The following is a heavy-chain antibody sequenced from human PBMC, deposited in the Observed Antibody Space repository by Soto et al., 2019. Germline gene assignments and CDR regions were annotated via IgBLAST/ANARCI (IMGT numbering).Heavy chain of an antibody. V-gene: IGHV4-59*01. J-gene: IGHJ4*02. CDR3: ARGTSWQLPFDY. Sequence: LSLTCTFSSDSISSYYWSWIRQPPGKRLEWIGYISYSGSTDYNPSLKSRVTISGDTSKNQFSLKVSSVTAADTAVYYCARGTSWQLPFDYWGQGTLVTLSS. CDR2: ISYSGST. D-gene: IGHD6-13*01. CDR1: SDSISSYY.